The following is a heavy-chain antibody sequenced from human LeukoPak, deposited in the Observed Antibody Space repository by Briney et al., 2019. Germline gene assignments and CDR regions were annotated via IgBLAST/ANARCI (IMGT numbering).Heavy chain of an antibody. CDR1: GYTFTSYD. CDR2: MNPNSGNT. J-gene: IGHJ4*02. D-gene: IGHD2-2*01. V-gene: IGHV1-8*01. CDR3: ARGGDIVVVPAADFDY. Sequence: ASVTVSCKASGYTFTSYDIDWVRQATGQGLEWMGLMNPNSGNTGYAQKFQGRVTMTRNTSISTAYMELSSLRSEDTAVYYCARGGDIVVVPAADFDYWGQGTLVTVSS.